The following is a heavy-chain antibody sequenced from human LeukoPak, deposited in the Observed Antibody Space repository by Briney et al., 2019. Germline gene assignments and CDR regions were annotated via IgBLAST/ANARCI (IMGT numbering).Heavy chain of an antibody. J-gene: IGHJ5*02. Sequence: SETLSLTCAVYGGSFSGYYWSWIRQPPGKGLEWIGEINHSGSTNYNPSLKSRVTISVDTSKNQFSLKLSSVTAADTAVYYCARGRRLVLVVYAPSSNWFDPWGQGTLVTVSS. D-gene: IGHD2-8*02. CDR3: ARGRRLVLVVYAPSSNWFDP. V-gene: IGHV4-34*01. CDR1: GGSFSGYY. CDR2: INHSGST.